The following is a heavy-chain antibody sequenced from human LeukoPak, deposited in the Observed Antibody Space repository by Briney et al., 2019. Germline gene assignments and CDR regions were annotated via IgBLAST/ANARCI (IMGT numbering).Heavy chain of an antibody. J-gene: IGHJ4*02. CDR3: ARGLYTMIRGVIIY. V-gene: IGHV1-8*01. CDR2: MNPNSGNT. CDR1: GYTFTSYD. Sequence: ASVKVSCKASGYTFTSYDINWVRQATGQGREWMGWMNPNSGNTGYAQKFQGRVTMTRNPSISTAYMELSSLRSEDTAVYYCARGLYTMIRGVIIYWGQGTLVTVSS. D-gene: IGHD3-10*01.